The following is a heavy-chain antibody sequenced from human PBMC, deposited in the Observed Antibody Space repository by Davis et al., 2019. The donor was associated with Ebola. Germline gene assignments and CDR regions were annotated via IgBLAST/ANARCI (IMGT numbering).Heavy chain of an antibody. V-gene: IGHV6-1*01. J-gene: IGHJ5*02. CDR2: TYYRSKWYN. CDR3: ARAKDLVSYNWFDP. CDR1: GDSVSSNSAA. Sequence: HSQTLSLTCAISGDSVSSNSAAWNWIRQSPSRGLEWLGRTYYRSKWYNDYAVSVKSRITINPDTSKNQFSLQLNSVTPEDTAVYYCARAKDLVSYNWFDPWGQGTLVTVSS. D-gene: IGHD5/OR15-5a*01.